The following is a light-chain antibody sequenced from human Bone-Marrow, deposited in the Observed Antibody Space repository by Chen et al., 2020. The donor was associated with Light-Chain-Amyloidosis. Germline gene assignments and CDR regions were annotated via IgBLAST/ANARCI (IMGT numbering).Light chain of an antibody. V-gene: IGKV2-28*01. CDR3: RQALQIPHT. CDR1: QSLLHSSGYNS. CDR2: LSS. Sequence: DIVLTQSPLSLPVTPGEPASISCRSSQSLLHSSGYNSLDWYLQKSGQSPQLLIYLSSTRASGVPDRFSGRGSGTDFTLKISRVEAEDVGVYYCRQALQIPHTFGQGTKLEIK. J-gene: IGKJ2*01.